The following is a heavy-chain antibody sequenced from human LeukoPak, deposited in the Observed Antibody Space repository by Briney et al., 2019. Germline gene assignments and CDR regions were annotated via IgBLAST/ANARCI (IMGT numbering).Heavy chain of an antibody. CDR2: IKQDESEK. J-gene: IGHJ4*02. Sequence: SGGSLRLSCAASGFSLSTYWMSWVRQAPGKGLEWVANIKQDESEKDYVDSVKGRFTISRDNAKNSLYLQMNSLRAEDTAVYYCARGIKFLEWLFHPPLDYWGQGTLVTVSS. CDR3: ARGIKFLEWLFHPPLDY. CDR1: GFSLSTYW. D-gene: IGHD3-3*01. V-gene: IGHV3-7*01.